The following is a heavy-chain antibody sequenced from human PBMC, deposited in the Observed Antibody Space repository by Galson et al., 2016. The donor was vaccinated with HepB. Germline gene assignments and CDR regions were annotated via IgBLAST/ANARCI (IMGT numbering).Heavy chain of an antibody. J-gene: IGHJ2*01. D-gene: IGHD3-3*01. V-gene: IGHV3-74*01. Sequence: SLRLSCAASGFTFSNYWMHWVRQVPGKGPVWVSRIKSDGSRTSYADSVKGRFTISRDNAKNMVYLQMNSLRDEDTAVYYCTRVEAGLWSGYQGGYWYFDLWGRGTLVTVSS. CDR2: IKSDGSRT. CDR3: TRVEAGLWSGYQGGYWYFDL. CDR1: GFTFSNYW.